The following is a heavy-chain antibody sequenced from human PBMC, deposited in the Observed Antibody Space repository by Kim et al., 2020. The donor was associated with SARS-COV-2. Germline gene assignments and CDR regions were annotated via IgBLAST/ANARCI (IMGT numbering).Heavy chain of an antibody. CDR1: GYTFTSYD. V-gene: IGHV1-8*01. D-gene: IGHD4-4*01. J-gene: IGHJ6*03. Sequence: ASVKVSCKASGYTFTSYDINWVRQATGQGLEWMGWMNPNSGNTGYAQKFQGRVTMTRNTSISTAYMELSSLRSEDTAVYYCARVQSRVTMAGYYYYYYMDVWGKGTTVTVSS. CDR2: MNPNSGNT. CDR3: ARVQSRVTMAGYYYYYYMDV.